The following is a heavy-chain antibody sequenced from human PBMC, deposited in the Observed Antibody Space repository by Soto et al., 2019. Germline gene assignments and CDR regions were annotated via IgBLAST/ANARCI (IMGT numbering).Heavy chain of an antibody. D-gene: IGHD3-10*02. CDR2: FDPEDGET. J-gene: IGHJ4*02. CDR1: GYTLTELS. V-gene: IGHV1-24*01. Sequence: ASVKVSCKVSGYTLTELSMHWVRQAPGKGLEWMGGFDPEDGETIYAQKFQGRVTMTEDTSTDTAYMELSSLRSEDTAVYYCATITLAFYDRRYDYWGQGTLVTVS. CDR3: ATITLAFYDRRYDY.